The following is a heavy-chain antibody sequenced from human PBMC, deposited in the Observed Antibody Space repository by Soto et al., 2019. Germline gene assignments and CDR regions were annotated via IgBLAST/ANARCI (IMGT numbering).Heavy chain of an antibody. CDR2: IYSGGGT. CDR1: EFNVSSNY. Sequence: EVQLVESGGGLVQCGGSLRLCCTASEFNVSSNYMTWVRQAPGKGLEWVSLIYSGGGTYFADSVKGRFTISRDNSKNMLYLQMNSLRAEDTALYYCAGGRGWSYDLWYFDLWCRGTLVTVSS. J-gene: IGHJ2*01. D-gene: IGHD6-19*01. V-gene: IGHV3-66*01. CDR3: AGGRGWSYDLWYFDL.